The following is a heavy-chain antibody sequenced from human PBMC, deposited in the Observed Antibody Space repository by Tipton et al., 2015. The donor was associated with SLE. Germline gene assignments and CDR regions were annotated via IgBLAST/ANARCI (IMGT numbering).Heavy chain of an antibody. V-gene: IGHV4-39*07. D-gene: IGHD3-10*01. J-gene: IGHJ4*02. CDR1: GDSINTHNYF. CDR2: VYYRGNT. Sequence: TLSLTCTVSGDSINTHNYFWDWVRQTPGKGLEWIGNVYYRGNTLYNPSLKSRVTISVDTAKNRFSLNLSSVTAADTAVYYCASHPRELPFDYWGQGTLVTVSS. CDR3: ASHPRELPFDY.